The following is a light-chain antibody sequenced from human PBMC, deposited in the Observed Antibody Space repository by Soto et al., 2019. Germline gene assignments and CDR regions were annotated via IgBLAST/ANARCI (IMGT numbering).Light chain of an antibody. V-gene: IGLV2-8*01. CDR3: SSYAGSKNLV. J-gene: IGLJ2*01. CDR2: EVS. CDR1: SSDVGGYNY. Sequence: QSALTQPPSASGSPGQSVTISCTGTSSDVGGYNYVSWYQQHPGKAPKLMIYEVSKRPSGVPDRFSGSKSGSTASLTVSGLQAEDEADYYCSSYAGSKNLVFGGGTKLTVL.